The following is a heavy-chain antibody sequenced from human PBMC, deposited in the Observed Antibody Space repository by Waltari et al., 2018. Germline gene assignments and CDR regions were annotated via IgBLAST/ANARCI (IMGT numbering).Heavy chain of an antibody. D-gene: IGHD6-13*01. CDR2: IKSKTDGGTT. J-gene: IGHJ4*02. CDR3: TTGAAAGLLDY. CDR1: GFTFSNAW. Sequence: EVQLVESGGGLVKPGGSLRLSCAASGFTFSNAWMSWVRQAPGKVREWVGRIKSKTDGGTTDYAAPVKGRFTISRDDSKNTLYLQMNSLKTEDTAVYYCTTGAAAGLLDYWGQGTLVTVSS. V-gene: IGHV3-15*01.